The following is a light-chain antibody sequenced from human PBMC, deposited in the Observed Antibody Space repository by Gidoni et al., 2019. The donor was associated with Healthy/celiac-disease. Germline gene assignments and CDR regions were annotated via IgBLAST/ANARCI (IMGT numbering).Light chain of an antibody. CDR2: AAS. CDR3: QQLNSYPPMYT. V-gene: IGKV1-9*01. J-gene: IGKJ2*01. CDR1: QGISSY. Sequence: DIQLTQSPSFLSASVGDRVTITCRASQGISSYLAWYQQTPGKAPKLLIYAASTLQSGVPSRFSGSGSGTEFTLTISSLQPEDFATYYCQQLNSYPPMYTFGQGTKLEIK.